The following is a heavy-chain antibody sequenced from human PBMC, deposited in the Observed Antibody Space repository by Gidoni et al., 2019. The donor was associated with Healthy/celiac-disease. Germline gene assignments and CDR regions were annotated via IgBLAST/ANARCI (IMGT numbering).Heavy chain of an antibody. V-gene: IGHV4-31*03. CDR2: IYYSGST. CDR1: GGSITSGGYY. Sequence: QVQLQESGPGLVKPSQTLSLTCTVSGGSITSGGYYGSWIHQHPGKGLEWIGYIYYSGSTYYNPSLKSRVTISVDTSKNQFSLKLSSVTAADTAVYYCARGLSTVPGGWVAFDIWGQGTMVTVSS. D-gene: IGHD4-17*01. CDR3: ARGLSTVPGGWVAFDI. J-gene: IGHJ3*02.